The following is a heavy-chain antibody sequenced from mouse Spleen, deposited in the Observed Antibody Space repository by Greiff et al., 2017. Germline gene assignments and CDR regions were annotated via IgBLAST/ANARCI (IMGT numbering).Heavy chain of an antibody. V-gene: IGHV1S127*01. Sequence: VKVVESGPELVRPGASVKMSCKASGYTFTSYWMHWVKQRPGQGLEWIGMIDPSNSETRLNQKFKDKATLNVDKSSNTAYMQLSSLTSEDSAVYYCARSRHYYGYVGAMDYWGQGTSVTVSS. CDR2: IDPSNSET. CDR3: ARSRHYYGYVGAMDY. J-gene: IGHJ4*01. D-gene: IGHD1-2*01. CDR1: GYTFTSYW.